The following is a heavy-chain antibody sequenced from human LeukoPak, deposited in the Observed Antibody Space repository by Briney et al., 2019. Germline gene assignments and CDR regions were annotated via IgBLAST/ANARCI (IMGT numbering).Heavy chain of an antibody. CDR1: GFTFSSYT. CDR2: ISSSSSYI. D-gene: IGHD5-12*01. J-gene: IGHJ4*02. Sequence: PGGFLRLSCAASGFTFSSYTMNWVRQAPGKGLEWVSSISSSSSYIYYADSLKGRFTISRDNAKNSLYLQMNSLRAEDTAVYYCARGGYDTSNRDNYFDYWGQGTLVTVSS. CDR3: ARGGYDTSNRDNYFDY. V-gene: IGHV3-21*01.